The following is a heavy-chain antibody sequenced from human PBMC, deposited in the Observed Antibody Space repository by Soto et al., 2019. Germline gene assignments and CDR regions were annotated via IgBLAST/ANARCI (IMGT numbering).Heavy chain of an antibody. V-gene: IGHV4-59*12. Sequence: SETLSLTCTVSGDTISSYYWSWVRQPPGKGLEWIGYIFYTGSTNYNPSLKSRVTISVDTSKNQFSLKLSSVTAADTAVYYCARVAARPSDFDYWGQGTLVTVSS. CDR2: IFYTGST. CDR1: GDTISSYY. CDR3: ARVAARPSDFDY. D-gene: IGHD6-6*01. J-gene: IGHJ4*02.